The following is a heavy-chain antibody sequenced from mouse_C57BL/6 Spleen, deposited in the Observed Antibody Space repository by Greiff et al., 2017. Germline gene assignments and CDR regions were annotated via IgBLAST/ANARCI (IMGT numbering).Heavy chain of an antibody. Sequence: VQLKQSGPGLVKPSQTLSLTCSVTGYSITSDYWNWIRKFPGNKLEYMGYISYSGSTYDNPPLKSRSSITRDTSKNPYYLQLKSVTTEDTATYYCARYSNYGSAMDDWGQGTSGTVSS. V-gene: IGHV3-8*01. CDR3: ARYSNYGSAMDD. CDR2: ISYSGST. D-gene: IGHD2-5*01. J-gene: IGHJ4*01. CDR1: GYSITSDY.